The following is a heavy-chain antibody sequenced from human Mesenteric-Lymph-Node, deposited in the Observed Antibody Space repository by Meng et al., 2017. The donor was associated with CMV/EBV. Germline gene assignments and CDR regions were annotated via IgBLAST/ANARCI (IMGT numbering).Heavy chain of an antibody. D-gene: IGHD1-26*01. V-gene: IGHV3-11*01. CDR3: SRDAGGTYYFDY. J-gene: IGHJ4*02. CDR2: ISSSGTTI. CDR1: GFNFSDYY. Sequence: CAASGFNFSDYYMRWIRQAPGKGLEWVSYISSSGTTIYYADSVKGRFTISRDNARNSLYLQMNSLRAEDTAVYYCSRDAGGTYYFDYWGQGTLVTVSS.